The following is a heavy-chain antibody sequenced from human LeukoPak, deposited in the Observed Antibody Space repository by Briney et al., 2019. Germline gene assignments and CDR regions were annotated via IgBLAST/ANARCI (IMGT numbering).Heavy chain of an antibody. J-gene: IGHJ4*02. V-gene: IGHV3-48*03. CDR3: AKTMYSSGWYATHLDY. CDR1: TFTFSNFD. Sequence: PGGSLRLSCAASTFTFSNFDMNWVRQAPGKGLEWLSYISGSGSSIYYADSVKGRFTISRDNSKNTLYLQMDSLRAEDTAVYYCAKTMYSSGWYATHLDYWGQGTLVTVSS. CDR2: ISGSGSSI. D-gene: IGHD6-19*01.